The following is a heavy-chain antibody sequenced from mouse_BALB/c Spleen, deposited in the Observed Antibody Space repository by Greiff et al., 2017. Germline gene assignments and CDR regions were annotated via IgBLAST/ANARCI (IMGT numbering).Heavy chain of an antibody. CDR1: GFTFSSYA. J-gene: IGHJ2*01. CDR3: ARDKKYGNHDY. CDR2: ISSGGST. D-gene: IGHD2-10*02. V-gene: IGHV5-6-5*01. Sequence: EVMLVESGGGLVKPGGSLKLSCAASGFTFSSYAMSWVRQTPEKRLEWVASISSGGSTYYPDSVKGRFTISRDNARNILYLQMSSLRSEDTAMYYCARDKKYGNHDYWGQGTTLTVSS.